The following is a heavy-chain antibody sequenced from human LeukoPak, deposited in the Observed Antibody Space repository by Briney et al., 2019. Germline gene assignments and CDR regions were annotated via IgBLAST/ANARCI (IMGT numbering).Heavy chain of an antibody. CDR2: ISGSGGST. CDR3: ARGRPDYDFWSKPLRDYYYYGMDV. V-gene: IGHV3-23*01. CDR1: GFTFSSYA. Sequence: QSGRSLRLSCAASGFTFSSYAMSWGRQAPGKGLEWVSAISGSGGSTYYADSVKGRFTISRDNSKNTLYLQMNSLRAEDTAVYYCARGRPDYDFWSKPLRDYYYYGMDVWGQGTTVTVSS. D-gene: IGHD3-3*01. J-gene: IGHJ6*02.